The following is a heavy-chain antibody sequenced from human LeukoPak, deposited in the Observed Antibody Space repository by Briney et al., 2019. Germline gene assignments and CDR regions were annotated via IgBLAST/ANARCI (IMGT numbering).Heavy chain of an antibody. CDR2: ISSSGSTI. CDR3: ARPYYDFWSGYYRGCAFDI. D-gene: IGHD3-3*01. CDR1: GFTFSSYE. Sequence: GGSLRLSCAASGFTFSSYEMNWVRQAPGKGLEWVSYISSSGSTIYYADSVKGRFTISRDNAKNSLYLQMNSLRAEDTAVYYCARPYYDFWSGYYRGCAFDIWGQGTMVTVSS. V-gene: IGHV3-48*03. J-gene: IGHJ3*02.